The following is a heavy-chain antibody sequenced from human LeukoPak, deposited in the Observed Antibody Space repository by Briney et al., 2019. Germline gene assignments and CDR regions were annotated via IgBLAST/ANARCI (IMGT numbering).Heavy chain of an antibody. D-gene: IGHD2-21*01. CDR3: AKDRLSAGIAVRFDP. J-gene: IGHJ5*02. Sequence: GGSLRLSCAASGFSFSGHWMHWARQLPGKGLVWVSRISPTGSTTSYADSVKGRFTVSRDNSKNTLYLQMNSLRAEDTAVYYCAKDRLSAGIAVRFDPWGQGTLVTVSS. CDR1: GFSFSGHW. V-gene: IGHV3-74*01. CDR2: ISPTGSTT.